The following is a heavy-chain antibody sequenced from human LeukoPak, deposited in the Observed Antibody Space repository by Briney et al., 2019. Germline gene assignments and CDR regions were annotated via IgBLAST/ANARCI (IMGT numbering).Heavy chain of an antibody. V-gene: IGHV4-59*01. CDR2: IYYTGST. CDR3: ARGGTYNDILSFDP. D-gene: IGHD3-9*01. CDR1: GGSISYYY. J-gene: IGHJ5*02. Sequence: PSETLSLTCTVSGGSISYYYWTWIRQSAGKGLEWIGQIYYTGSTYYNPSLGRRVTISLDTSRIQFSLILTSVTAADTAVYYCARGGTYNDILSFDPWGQGTLVTVSS.